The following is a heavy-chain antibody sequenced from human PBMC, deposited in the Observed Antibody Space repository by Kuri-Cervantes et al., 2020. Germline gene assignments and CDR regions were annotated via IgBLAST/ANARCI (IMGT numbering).Heavy chain of an antibody. J-gene: IGHJ4*02. Sequence: GGSLRLSCAASGFTFSSYGMHWVRQAPGKGLEWVAVIWYDGSNKYYADSVKGRFTISRDNSKDTLYLQMNSLRDEDTAVYYCARPMVRGASPDYWGQGTLVTVSS. CDR2: IWYDGSNK. CDR1: GFTFSSYG. CDR3: ARPMVRGASPDY. D-gene: IGHD3-10*01. V-gene: IGHV3-33*01.